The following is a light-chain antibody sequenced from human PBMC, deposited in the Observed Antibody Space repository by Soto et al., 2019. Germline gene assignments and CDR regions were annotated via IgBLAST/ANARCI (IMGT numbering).Light chain of an antibody. Sequence: QSVLTQPPSASGAPGQGVTISCSGSSSNIGSNYVYWYQQSPGTAPKLLIYRNNQRPSGVPDRFSGSKSGTSASLAISGLRSEDEAEYHCAAWDDSPSVHVAFGGGTKVTV. CDR2: RNN. CDR3: AAWDDSPSVHVA. J-gene: IGLJ2*01. CDR1: SSNIGSNY. V-gene: IGLV1-47*01.